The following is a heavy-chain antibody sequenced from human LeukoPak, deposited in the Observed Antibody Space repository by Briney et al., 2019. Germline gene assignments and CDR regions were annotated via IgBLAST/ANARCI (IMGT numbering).Heavy chain of an antibody. V-gene: IGHV3-23*01. D-gene: IGHD3-10*01. CDR1: GFTFSSYG. Sequence: GGSLRLSCAASGFTFSSYGMSWVRRAPGKGLEWVSAISGSGGSTYYADSVKGRFTISRDNSKNTLYLQLNSLRAEDTAVYYCARHRFGSGILTDYWGQGTLVTVSS. CDR2: ISGSGGST. J-gene: IGHJ4*02. CDR3: ARHRFGSGILTDY.